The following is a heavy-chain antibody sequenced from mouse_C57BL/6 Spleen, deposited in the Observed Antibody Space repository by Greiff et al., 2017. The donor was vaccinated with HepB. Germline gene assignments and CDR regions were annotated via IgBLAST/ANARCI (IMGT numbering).Heavy chain of an antibody. CDR3: ARGDYDAAWFAY. Sequence: VQLQQPGAELVKPGASVKLSCKASGYTFTSYWMHWVKQRPGQGLEWIGMIHPNSGTTNYNEKFKSKATLTVDKSSSTAYMQRSSLTSEDSAVYYGARGDYDAAWFAYWGQGTLVTVSA. CDR1: GYTFTSYW. J-gene: IGHJ3*01. CDR2: IHPNSGTT. D-gene: IGHD2-4*01. V-gene: IGHV1-64*01.